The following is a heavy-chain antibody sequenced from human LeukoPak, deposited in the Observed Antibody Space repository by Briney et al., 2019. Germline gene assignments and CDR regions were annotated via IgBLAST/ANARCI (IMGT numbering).Heavy chain of an antibody. J-gene: IGHJ4*01. V-gene: IGHV2-5*01. Sequence: ESGPTLVKPTQTLTLTCTFSGFSLSTTGVGVGWIRQPPGKALEWLAITFWNDDKSYSPSLKSRLTISKDTSKNQVVLIMTNMDPVDTATYYCAHKPVGSGSYNMWGQGTLVTASS. CDR2: TFWNDDK. CDR3: AHKPVGSGSYNM. CDR1: GFSLSTTGVG. D-gene: IGHD3-10*01.